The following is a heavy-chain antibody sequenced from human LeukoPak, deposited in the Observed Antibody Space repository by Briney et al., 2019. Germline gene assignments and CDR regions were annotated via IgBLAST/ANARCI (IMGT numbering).Heavy chain of an antibody. V-gene: IGHV3-9*01. Sequence: GRSLRLSCAASGFTFDDYAMHWVRQAPGKGLEWVSGISWNSGSIGYADSVKGRFTISRDNAKNSLYLQMNSLRAEDTALYYCAKAMASMITFGGVIVDWGQGTLVTVSS. D-gene: IGHD3-16*02. CDR2: ISWNSGSI. J-gene: IGHJ4*02. CDR1: GFTFDDYA. CDR3: AKAMASMITFGGVIVD.